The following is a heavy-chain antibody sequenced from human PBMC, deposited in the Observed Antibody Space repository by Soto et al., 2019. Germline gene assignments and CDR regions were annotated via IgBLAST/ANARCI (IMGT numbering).Heavy chain of an antibody. D-gene: IGHD4-17*01. J-gene: IGHJ5*02. CDR2: ISAYNGNT. CDR1: GYTFTSYG. Sequence: QVQLVQSGAEVKKPGASVKVSCKASGYTFTSYGISWVRQAPGQGLEWMGWISAYNGNTNYAQKLQGRVTMTTDTPTSTGYMELRSLRSDDAAVYCCARAHGGQNPCGDYVGWFEPWGQGTLVTVSS. CDR3: ARAHGGQNPCGDYVGWFEP. V-gene: IGHV1-18*04.